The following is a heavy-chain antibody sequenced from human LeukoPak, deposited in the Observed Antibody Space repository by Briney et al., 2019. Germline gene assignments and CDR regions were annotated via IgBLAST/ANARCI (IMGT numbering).Heavy chain of an antibody. D-gene: IGHD3-10*01. Sequence: PSETLSLTCAVYGGSFSGYYWSWIRQPPGKGLEWIGEINHSGSTNYNPSLKGRVTISVDTSKNQFSLKLSSVTAADTAVYYCARDKYYYGSGSHTVFDPWGQGTLVTVSS. V-gene: IGHV4-34*01. CDR3: ARDKYYYGSGSHTVFDP. CDR2: INHSGST. CDR1: GGSFSGYY. J-gene: IGHJ5*02.